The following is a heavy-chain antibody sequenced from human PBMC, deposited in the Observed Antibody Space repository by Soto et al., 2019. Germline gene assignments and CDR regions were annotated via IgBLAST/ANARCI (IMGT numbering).Heavy chain of an antibody. V-gene: IGHV4-61*08. CDR1: GGSISSGGYY. CDR2: IYYSGST. CDR3: ARQRKYQLLFDYYYMDV. Sequence: SETLSLTCTVSGGSISSGGYYWSWIRQHPGKGLEWIGYIYYSGSTNYNPSLKSRVTISVDTSKNQFSLKLSSVTAADTAVYYCARQRKYQLLFDYYYMDVWGKGTTVTVSS. D-gene: IGHD2-2*01. J-gene: IGHJ6*03.